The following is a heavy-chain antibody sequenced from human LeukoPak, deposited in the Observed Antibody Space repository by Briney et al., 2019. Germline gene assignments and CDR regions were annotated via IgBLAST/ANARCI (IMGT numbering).Heavy chain of an antibody. CDR3: GRNYGSGRSLDY. V-gene: IGHV1-46*01. CDR1: GYTFTSYY. J-gene: IGHJ4*02. D-gene: IGHD3-10*01. Sequence: ASVKVSCKASGYTFTSYYMHWVRQAPGQWLEWMGIINPSGGSTSYAQKFQGRVTMTRDTSTSTVYMELSSLRSEDTAVYYCGRNYGSGRSLDYWGQGTLVTVSS. CDR2: INPSGGST.